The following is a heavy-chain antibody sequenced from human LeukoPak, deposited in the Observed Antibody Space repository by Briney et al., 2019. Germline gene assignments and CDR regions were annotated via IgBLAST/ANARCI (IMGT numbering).Heavy chain of an antibody. CDR1: GGSISSYY. J-gene: IGHJ5*02. CDR3: ARKGDNWNYDWFDP. V-gene: IGHV4-59*01. D-gene: IGHD1-7*01. Sequence: SETLSLTCTVSGGSISSYYWSWIRQPPGQGLEWIGYIYYSGSTNYNPSLKSRVTISVDTSKNQFSLKLSSVTAADTAVYYCARKGDNWNYDWFDPWGQGTLVTVSS. CDR2: IYYSGST.